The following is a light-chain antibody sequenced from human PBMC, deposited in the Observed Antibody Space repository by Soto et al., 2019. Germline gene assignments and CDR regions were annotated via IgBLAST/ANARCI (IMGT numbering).Light chain of an antibody. J-gene: IGKJ5*01. V-gene: IGKV3-11*01. CDR2: DAY. CDR1: LTVATN. Sequence: DIVMTQSPATLSVSPGERATLSCRASLTVATNLAWYQQKPGQAPRLLIYDAYNRATGIPPRFSGSGSGTDFTLTISSLEPEDSAVYYCQQRHMWPITFGQGTRLEIK. CDR3: QQRHMWPIT.